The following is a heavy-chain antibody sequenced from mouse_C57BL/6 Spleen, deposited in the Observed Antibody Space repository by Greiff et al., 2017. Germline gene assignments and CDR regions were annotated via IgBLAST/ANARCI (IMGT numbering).Heavy chain of an antibody. V-gene: IGHV2-6*03. D-gene: IGHD1-1*01. CDR1: GFSLTSYG. Sequence: QVQLKQSGPGLVAPSQSLSITCTVSGFSLTSYGVHWVRQPPGKGLEWLVVLWSDGSTTYNSALKSRLSISKDNSKSQVFLKMNTLQADDTDMYYCASGGYSWFAYWGQGTLVTVSA. CDR3: ASGGYSWFAY. CDR2: LWSDGST. J-gene: IGHJ3*01.